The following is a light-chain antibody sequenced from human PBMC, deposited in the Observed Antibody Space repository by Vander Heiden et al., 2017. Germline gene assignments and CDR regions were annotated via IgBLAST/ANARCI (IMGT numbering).Light chain of an antibody. J-gene: IGKJ1*01. CDR3: QHRSNWPRT. Sequence: EIVLTQSPATLSLSPGARATLSCRASQSVSSYLAWYQQKPGQAPRLVIYDAFNRATGIPDRFSGSGSGTDFTLTISSLEPEDFAVYYCQHRSNWPRTFGQGTKVEIK. CDR2: DAF. CDR1: QSVSSY. V-gene: IGKV3-11*01.